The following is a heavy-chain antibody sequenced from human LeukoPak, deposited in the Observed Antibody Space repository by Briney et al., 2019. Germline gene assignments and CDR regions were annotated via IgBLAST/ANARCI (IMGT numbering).Heavy chain of an antibody. J-gene: IGHJ3*02. Sequence: PGGSLRLSCAASGFTFSSYSMNWVPQAPGKGLEWVSSISSSSSYIYYADSVKGRFTISRDNAKNSLYLQMNSLRAEDTAVYYCARDLRDYDFWSGSPPFIDIWGQGTMVTVSS. V-gene: IGHV3-21*01. D-gene: IGHD3-3*01. CDR2: ISSSSSYI. CDR3: ARDLRDYDFWSGSPPFIDI. CDR1: GFTFSSYS.